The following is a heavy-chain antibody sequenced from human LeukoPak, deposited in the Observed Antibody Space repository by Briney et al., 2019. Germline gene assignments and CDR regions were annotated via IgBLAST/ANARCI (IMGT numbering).Heavy chain of an antibody. CDR3: ARVSVVYGMDV. CDR1: GGSISSDY. Sequence: SETRSLTCRVSGGSISSDYWAWIRQPPGKGLEWIGYMYYTGSTNYNPSLKSRVTISLATSKNQFSLKLSPVTAADTAVYYCARVSVVYGMDVWGRGTTVTVSS. D-gene: IGHD5/OR15-5a*01. CDR2: MYYTGST. J-gene: IGHJ6*02. V-gene: IGHV4-59*01.